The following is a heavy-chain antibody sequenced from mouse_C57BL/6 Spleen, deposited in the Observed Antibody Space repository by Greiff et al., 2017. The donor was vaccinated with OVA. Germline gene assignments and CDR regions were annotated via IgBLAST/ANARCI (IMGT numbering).Heavy chain of an antibody. CDR1: GFTFSDAW. CDR3: TRSQLGPFDY. V-gene: IGHV6-6*01. CDR2: IRNNANNHAT. J-gene: IGHJ2*01. D-gene: IGHD4-1*02. Sequence: EVMLVESGGGLVQPGGSMKLSCAASGFTFSDAWMDWVRQSPEQGLEWVAEIRNNANNHATYYAESVKGRFTIAINDSKRSVYLQMNSLRAEDTGIYYGTRSQLGPFDYWGQGTTLTVSS.